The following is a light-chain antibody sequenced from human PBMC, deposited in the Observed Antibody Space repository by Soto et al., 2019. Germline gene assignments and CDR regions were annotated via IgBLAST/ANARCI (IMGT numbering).Light chain of an antibody. CDR2: EVS. CDR1: TSDVGAYNY. J-gene: IGLJ2*01. Sequence: QSALTQPASVSGSPGQSITISCTGSTSDVGAYNYVSWYKHHPGQAPQLMIYEVSNRPSGVSNRFSGSKSGNTASLTISGLQADDEGDYYCSSYTSSTTLVVFGGGTKVTVL. CDR3: SSYTSSTTLVV. V-gene: IGLV2-14*01.